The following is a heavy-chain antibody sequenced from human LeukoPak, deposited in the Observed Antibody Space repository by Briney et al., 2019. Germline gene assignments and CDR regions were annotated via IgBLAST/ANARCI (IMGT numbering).Heavy chain of an antibody. V-gene: IGHV1-18*01. D-gene: IGHD5-12*01. J-gene: IGHJ4*02. CDR1: GYTFTSYG. CDR2: ISAYNGNT. Sequence: GASVKVSCKASGYTFTSYGISWVRQAPGQGLEWMGWISAYNGNTNYAQKFQGRVTMTEDTSTDTAYMELSSLRSEDTVVYYCATATTDSGYDILTTVTYYFDYWGQGTLVTVSS. CDR3: ATATTDSGYDILTTVTYYFDY.